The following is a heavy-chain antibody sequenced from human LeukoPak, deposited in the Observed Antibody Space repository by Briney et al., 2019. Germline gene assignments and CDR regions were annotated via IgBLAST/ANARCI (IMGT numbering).Heavy chain of an antibody. D-gene: IGHD3-10*01. Sequence: GGSLRLSGAASGFTFSSHGMTWVRQAPGKGLEWVSAISGSGGSTYYADSVKGRSTISRDNSKNTLYLQMHSLRAEDTAVYYCAKFGLAGSGRYHDAFDIWGQGTMVTVSS. CDR2: ISGSGGST. V-gene: IGHV3-23*01. CDR3: AKFGLAGSGRYHDAFDI. J-gene: IGHJ3*02. CDR1: GFTFSSHG.